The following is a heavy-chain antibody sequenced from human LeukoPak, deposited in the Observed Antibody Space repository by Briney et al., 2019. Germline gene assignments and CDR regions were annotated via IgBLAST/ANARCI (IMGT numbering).Heavy chain of an antibody. CDR2: ISSRAAIT. Sequence: PGGSLRLSCAASGFTFSNFAMSWVRQAPGRGLEWASLISSRAAITYYAVSVKGRFTISRDNSRNTVYLQINSLRADDTAVYYCGKTTVGYSSGQKPAWPVDYWGQGTLVTVSS. D-gene: IGHD5-18*01. V-gene: IGHV3-23*01. CDR3: GKTTVGYSSGQKPAWPVDY. J-gene: IGHJ4*02. CDR1: GFTFSNFA.